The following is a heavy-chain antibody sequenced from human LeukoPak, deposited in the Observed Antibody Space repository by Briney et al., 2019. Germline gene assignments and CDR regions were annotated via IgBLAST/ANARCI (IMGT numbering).Heavy chain of an antibody. CDR3: ARGLGRRITMIVVVISSYYYFDY. CDR2: IYYSGST. J-gene: IGHJ4*02. CDR1: GGSISSYY. D-gene: IGHD3-22*01. Sequence: SETLSLTCTVSGGSISSYYWSWIRQPPGKGLEWIGYIYYSGSTNYNPSLKSRVTISVDRSKNQFSLKLSSVTAADTAVYYCARGLGRRITMIVVVISSYYYFDYWGQGTLVTVSS. V-gene: IGHV4-59*12.